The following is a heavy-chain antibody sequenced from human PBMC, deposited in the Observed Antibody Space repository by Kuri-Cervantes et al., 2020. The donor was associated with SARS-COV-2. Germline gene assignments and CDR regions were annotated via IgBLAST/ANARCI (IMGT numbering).Heavy chain of an antibody. CDR1: GFTFSSYE. V-gene: IGHV3-48*03. CDR3: ASLLSGGGAHLYYFYMDA. Sequence: GGSLRLSCAASGFTFSSYEMNWVRQAPGKGLEWVSYISSSGSTIYYADSVKGRFTISRDNAKNSLYLQMNSLRAEDTAVYYCASLLSGGGAHLYYFYMDAWGKGTSVTVSS. CDR2: ISSSGSTI. J-gene: IGHJ6*03. D-gene: IGHD3-16*01.